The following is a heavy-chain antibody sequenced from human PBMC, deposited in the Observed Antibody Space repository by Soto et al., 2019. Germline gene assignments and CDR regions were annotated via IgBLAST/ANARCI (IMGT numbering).Heavy chain of an antibody. D-gene: IGHD2-15*01. J-gene: IGHJ3*02. CDR2: IIPSFGTA. V-gene: IGHV1-69*01. Sequence: QVQLVQSGAEVKKPGSSVKVSCKASGGTFSSYAISWVRQAPGQGLEWMGGIIPSFGTANYAQKFQGRVTITADESTSTAYMELSSLRSEDTAVYYCARDRGGYCSGGSCYSDAFDIWGQGTMVTVSS. CDR3: ARDRGGYCSGGSCYSDAFDI. CDR1: GGTFSSYA.